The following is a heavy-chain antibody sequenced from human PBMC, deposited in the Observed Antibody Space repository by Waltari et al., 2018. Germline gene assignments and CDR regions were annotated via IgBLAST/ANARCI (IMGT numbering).Heavy chain of an antibody. CDR1: GGSISSSSYY. D-gene: IGHD1-7*01. V-gene: IGHV4-39*01. CDR3: ARQNWNYVWFDP. Sequence: QLQLQESGPGLVKPSETLSLTCTVSGGSISSSSYYGGWIRQPPGKGLEWIGSIYYSGSTYYNPSLKSRVTISVDTSKNQFSLKLSSVTAADTAVYYCARQNWNYVWFDPWGQGTLVTVSS. CDR2: IYYSGST. J-gene: IGHJ5*02.